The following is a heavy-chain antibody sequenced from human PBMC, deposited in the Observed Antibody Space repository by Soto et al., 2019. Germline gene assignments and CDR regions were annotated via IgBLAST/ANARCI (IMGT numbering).Heavy chain of an antibody. CDR3: ARGVSAYYDFWSGYSPYYYYYGMDV. D-gene: IGHD3-3*01. Sequence: SETLSLTCAVYGGSFSGYYWSWIRQPPGKGLEWIGEINHSGSTNYNPSLKSRVTISVDTSKNQFSLKLSSVTAADTAVYYCARGVSAYYDFWSGYSPYYYYYGMDVWGQGTKVT. V-gene: IGHV4-34*01. CDR1: GGSFSGYY. J-gene: IGHJ6*02. CDR2: INHSGST.